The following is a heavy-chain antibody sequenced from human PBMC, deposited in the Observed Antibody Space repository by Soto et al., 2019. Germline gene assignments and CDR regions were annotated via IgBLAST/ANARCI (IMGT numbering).Heavy chain of an antibody. J-gene: IGHJ6*02. CDR3: ARHPNSNYYDPTALEYYYYGMDV. CDR2: IYYSGST. V-gene: IGHV4-39*01. D-gene: IGHD3-22*01. CDR1: GGSISSSSYY. Sequence: QLQLQESGPGLVKPSETLSLTCTVSGGSISSSSYYWGWIRQPPGKGLEWIGSIYYSGSTYYNPSLKSRVTISVDTSKNQFSLKLSSVTAADTAVYYCARHPNSNYYDPTALEYYYYGMDVWGQGTTVTVSS.